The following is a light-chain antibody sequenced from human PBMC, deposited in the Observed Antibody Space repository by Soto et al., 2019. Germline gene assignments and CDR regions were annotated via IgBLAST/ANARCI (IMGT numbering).Light chain of an antibody. Sequence: DIQMTQSPSSLSASVGDRVTITCWASQGIYIYLAWYQQKPGKVPKLLISAASTLHSGVPSRFRGSGSGTDFSLTIDNLQPEDVATYYCQKYNTAPWTFGQGTKVEI. CDR3: QKYNTAPWT. CDR2: AAS. V-gene: IGKV1-27*01. CDR1: QGIYIY. J-gene: IGKJ1*01.